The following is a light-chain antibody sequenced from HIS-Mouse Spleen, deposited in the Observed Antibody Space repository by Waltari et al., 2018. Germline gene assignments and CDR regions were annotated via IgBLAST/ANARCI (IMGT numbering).Light chain of an antibody. CDR1: YSPKKY. CDR3: YSTDSSGNHRV. V-gene: IGLV3-10*01. J-gene: IGLJ2*01. Sequence: SYELTPPPSVSVSPGQTARITCPGDYSPKKYSYWYQQKSGQAPVLVIYEDSKRPSGIPERFSGSSSGTMATLTISGAQVEDEADYYCYSTDSSGNHRVFGGGTKLTVL. CDR2: EDS.